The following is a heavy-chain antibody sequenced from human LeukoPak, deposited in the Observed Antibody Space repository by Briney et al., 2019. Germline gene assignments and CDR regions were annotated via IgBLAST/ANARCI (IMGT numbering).Heavy chain of an antibody. CDR2: INPNSGGT. J-gene: IGHJ6*03. V-gene: IGHV1-2*02. CDR3: AREGYGDSNGYYYYMDV. Sequence: ASVTVSCKASGYTFTGYYMHWVRQAPGQGLEWMGWINPNSGGTNYAQKFQGRVTMTRDTSISTAYMELSRLRSDDTAVYYCAREGYGDSNGYYYYMDVWGKGTTVTVSS. CDR1: GYTFTGYY. D-gene: IGHD4-17*01.